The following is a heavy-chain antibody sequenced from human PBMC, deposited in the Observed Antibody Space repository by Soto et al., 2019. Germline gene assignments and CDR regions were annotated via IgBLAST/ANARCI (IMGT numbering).Heavy chain of an antibody. CDR1: GFTFSSYP. CDR2: ISYGGSNK. V-gene: IGHV3-30-3*01. CDR3: ARDLFGSGYWGYYYYYGMDV. Sequence: PGGSLRLSCAASGFTFSSYPMHWVRQAPGKGLEWVAVISYGGSNKYYADSVKGRFTISRDNSKNTLYLQMNSLRAEDTAVYYCARDLFGSGYWGYYYYYGMDVWGQGTTVTVSS. D-gene: IGHD3-22*01. J-gene: IGHJ6*02.